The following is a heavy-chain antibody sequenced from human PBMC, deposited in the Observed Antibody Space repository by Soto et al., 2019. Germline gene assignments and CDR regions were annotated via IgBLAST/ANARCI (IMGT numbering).Heavy chain of an antibody. CDR2: ISAYNGNT. V-gene: IGHV1-18*01. CDR1: GYTFTSYG. J-gene: IGHJ4*02. D-gene: IGHD2-2*01. CDR3: ARDHPNDFAEYADEVYYFDY. Sequence: ASVKVSCKASGYTFTSYGISWVRQAPGQGLEWMGWISAYNGNTNYAQKLQGRVTMTTDTSTSTAYMELRSLRSDDTAVYYCARDHPNDFAEYADEVYYFDYWWQGILVTVS.